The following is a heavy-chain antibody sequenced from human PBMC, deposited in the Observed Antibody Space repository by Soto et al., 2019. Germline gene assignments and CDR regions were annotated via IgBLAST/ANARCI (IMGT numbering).Heavy chain of an antibody. CDR2: MNPNSGNT. Sequence: GASVKLSCAASGYTFTSNGINWVRQATGQGLEWMGWMNPNSGNTGYAQKFQGRVTMTRNTSISTAYMELSSLRSEDTAVYYCARGLRITMIVVPGGFDPWGQGTLVTVSS. CDR1: GYTFTSNG. V-gene: IGHV1-8*01. D-gene: IGHD3-22*01. J-gene: IGHJ5*02. CDR3: ARGLRITMIVVPGGFDP.